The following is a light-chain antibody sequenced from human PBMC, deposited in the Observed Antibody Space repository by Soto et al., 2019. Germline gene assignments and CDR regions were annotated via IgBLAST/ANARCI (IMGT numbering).Light chain of an antibody. CDR3: SSYTSSSTVA. V-gene: IGLV2-14*01. J-gene: IGLJ3*02. Sequence: QSALTQPASLSGSTVQTVTISCRVSSSDVAAYNYVSWYQRHPGKAPKLMIYDVTNRPSGVSNRFSGSKSGNTASLTISGLQAEDEADYFCSSYTSSSTVAFGGGTKLTVL. CDR2: DVT. CDR1: SSDVAAYNY.